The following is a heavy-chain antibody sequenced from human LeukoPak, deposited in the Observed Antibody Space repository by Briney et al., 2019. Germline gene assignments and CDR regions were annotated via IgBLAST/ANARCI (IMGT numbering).Heavy chain of an antibody. J-gene: IGHJ4*02. V-gene: IGHV3-9*01. CDR3: AKDRGSSSWYVFDY. CDR2: ISWNSGSI. Sequence: PGGSLRLSCAASGFTFDDYAMHWVRQAPGKGLEWVSGISWNSGSIGYADSVKGRFTISRDNAKNSLYLQMNSLRAEDTALYYCAKDRGSSSWYVFDYWGQGTLVTVSS. D-gene: IGHD6-13*01. CDR1: GFTFDDYA.